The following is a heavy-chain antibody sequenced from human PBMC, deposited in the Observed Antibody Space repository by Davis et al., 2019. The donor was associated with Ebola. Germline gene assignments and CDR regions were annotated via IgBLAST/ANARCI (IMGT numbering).Heavy chain of an antibody. J-gene: IGHJ6*02. CDR1: GHTFTGYS. CDR2: INPSGGST. D-gene: IGHD5-12*01. CDR3: ARSMIGGYSGYDYYYYYGMDV. V-gene: IGHV1-46*01. Sequence: ASVKVSCKASGHTFTGYSMHWVRQAPGQGLEWMGIINPSGGSTSYAQKFQGRVTMTRDTSTRTVYMELSSLRSEDTAVYYCARSMIGGYSGYDYYYYYGMDVWGQGTTVTVSS.